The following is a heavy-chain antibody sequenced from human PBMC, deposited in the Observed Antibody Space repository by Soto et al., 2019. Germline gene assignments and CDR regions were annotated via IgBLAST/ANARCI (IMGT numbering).Heavy chain of an antibody. CDR2: ISPYTGNT. J-gene: IGHJ6*02. Sequence: QVQLVQSGDEVKKPGASVKVSCKASGYIFVNYGIAWVRQAPGQGLEWMGWISPYTGNTHSATKVQGRLTMTTDTSRSTGYMDLGGLTSDDTAVYYCVMVDNYVTPTQQDVWGQGTTVTVSS. CDR1: GYIFVNYG. D-gene: IGHD3-16*01. V-gene: IGHV1-18*01. CDR3: VMVDNYVTPTQQDV.